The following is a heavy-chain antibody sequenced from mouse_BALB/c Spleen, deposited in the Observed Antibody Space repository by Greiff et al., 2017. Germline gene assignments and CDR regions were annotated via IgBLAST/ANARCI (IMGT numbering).Heavy chain of an antibody. V-gene: IGHV14-3*02. D-gene: IGHD2-13*01. Sequence: EVQLQQSGAELVKPGASVKLSCTASGFNIKDTYMHWVKQRPEQGLEWIGRIDPANGNTKYDPKFQGKATITADTSSNTAYLQLSSLTSEDTAVYYCSERGDVTGTWFAYWGQGTLVTVSA. CDR1: GFNIKDTY. CDR2: IDPANGNT. J-gene: IGHJ3*01. CDR3: SERGDVTGTWFAY.